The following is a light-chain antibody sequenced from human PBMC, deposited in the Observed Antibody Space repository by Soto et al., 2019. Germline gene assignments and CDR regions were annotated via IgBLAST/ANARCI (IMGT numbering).Light chain of an antibody. J-gene: IGKJ3*01. CDR3: QQYGSPPLT. V-gene: IGKV3-20*01. CDR1: QSVSNSY. CDR2: GAS. Sequence: EIVLTQSPDTLSLSPGERATLSCRASQSVSNSYLAWYQQKPGQAPRLLIYGASVSATGIPDRFSGGESVTDFTLTISRLEPEDFAVYYCQQYGSPPLTFGPGTKVDIK.